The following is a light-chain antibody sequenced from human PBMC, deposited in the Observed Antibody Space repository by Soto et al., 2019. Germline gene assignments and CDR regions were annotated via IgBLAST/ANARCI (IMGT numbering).Light chain of an antibody. Sequence: EIVMTQSPATLSVSPVERATLSFSASQSVSNNYLAWYQQKPGQAPSLLIYGASNRATGIPDRFSGRGSGTDFTLTISRLEPDDFAVYYCQQYGSSGTFGQGTKVDIK. CDR2: GAS. V-gene: IGKV3-20*01. CDR3: QQYGSSGT. CDR1: QSVSNNY. J-gene: IGKJ1*01.